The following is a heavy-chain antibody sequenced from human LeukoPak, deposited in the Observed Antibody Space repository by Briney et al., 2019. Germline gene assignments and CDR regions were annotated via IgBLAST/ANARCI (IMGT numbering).Heavy chain of an antibody. V-gene: IGHV4-39*07. Sequence: PSETLSLTCTVSGGSISSSSYYWGWIRQPPGKGLEWIGSIYYSGSTYYNPSLKSRVTISVDTSKNQFSLKLSSVTAADTAVYYCARVDSSQEGMGLDYWGQGTLVTVSS. J-gene: IGHJ4*02. CDR2: IYYSGST. CDR3: ARVDSSQEGMGLDY. D-gene: IGHD3-22*01. CDR1: GGSISSSSYY.